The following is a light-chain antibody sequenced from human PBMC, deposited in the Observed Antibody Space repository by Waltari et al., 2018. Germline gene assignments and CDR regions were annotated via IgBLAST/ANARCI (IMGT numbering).Light chain of an antibody. Sequence: QSALTQPASVSGSPGQSITIPCPGTRSDVGRFDYVSWYQQHPGKALKLVIYDVSYRPSGISDRFSGSKSANTASRTISGLQAEDEADYYCCSYTRSSTPFVFGSGTKVTVL. V-gene: IGLV2-14*03. J-gene: IGLJ1*01. CDR1: RSDVGRFDY. CDR3: CSYTRSSTPFV. CDR2: DVS.